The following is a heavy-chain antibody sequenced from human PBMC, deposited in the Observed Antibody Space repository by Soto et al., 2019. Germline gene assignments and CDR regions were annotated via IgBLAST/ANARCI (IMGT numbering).Heavy chain of an antibody. CDR1: GFTFSSYA. CDR3: GGSSSWKDY. CDR2: ISGSGYST. Sequence: EVQLLESGGGLVQPGGSLRLSCAASGFTFSSYAMNWVRQAPGKGLVWVSGISGSGYSTYYADSVKGRFTISRDNSKNTLYLQMNSLRAEDTAVYYCGGSSSWKDYWGQGTLVTVSS. D-gene: IGHD6-13*01. V-gene: IGHV3-23*01. J-gene: IGHJ4*02.